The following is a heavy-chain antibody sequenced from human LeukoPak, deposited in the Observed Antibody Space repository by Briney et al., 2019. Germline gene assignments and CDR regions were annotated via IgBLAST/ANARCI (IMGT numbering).Heavy chain of an antibody. Sequence: SVKVSCKASGGTFSSYAISWVRQAPGQGLEWMGGIIPIFGTANYAQKFQGRVTITADKSTSTAYMELSSLRSEDTAVYYCAKPVVPAAMNSYDYWGQGTLVTVSS. CDR2: IIPIFGTA. D-gene: IGHD2-2*01. V-gene: IGHV1-69*06. CDR3: AKPVVPAAMNSYDY. CDR1: GGTFSSYA. J-gene: IGHJ4*02.